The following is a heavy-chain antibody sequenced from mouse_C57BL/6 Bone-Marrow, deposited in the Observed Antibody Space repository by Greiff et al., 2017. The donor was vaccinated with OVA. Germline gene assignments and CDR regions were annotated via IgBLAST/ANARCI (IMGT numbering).Heavy chain of an antibody. J-gene: IGHJ3*01. D-gene: IGHD4-1*01. CDR1: GYTFTSYW. CDR3: ARSGTGTFAWFAY. CDR2: IHPNSGST. Sequence: VQLQQPGAELVKPGASVKLSCKASGYTFTSYWMHWVKQRPGQGLEWIGMIHPNSGSTNYNEKFKSKATLTVDKSSSEAYMQLSSLTSEDSAVYYCARSGTGTFAWFAYWGQGTLVTVSA. V-gene: IGHV1-64*01.